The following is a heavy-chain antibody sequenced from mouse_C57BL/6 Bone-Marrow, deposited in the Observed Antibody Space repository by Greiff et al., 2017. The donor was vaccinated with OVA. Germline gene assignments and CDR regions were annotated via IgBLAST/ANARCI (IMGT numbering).Heavy chain of an antibody. CDR3: AREGYYYGSRPYYFDD. J-gene: IGHJ2*01. V-gene: IGHV14-3*01. D-gene: IGHD1-1*01. CDR2: IDPANGNT. CDR1: GFNIKNTY. Sequence: VQLKESVAELVRPGASVKLSCTASGFNIKNTYMHWVKQRPEQGLEWIGRIDPANGNTKYAPKFQGKATITADTSSNTAYLQLSSLTSEDTAIYYCAREGYYYGSRPYYFDDWGKGTTLTVSS.